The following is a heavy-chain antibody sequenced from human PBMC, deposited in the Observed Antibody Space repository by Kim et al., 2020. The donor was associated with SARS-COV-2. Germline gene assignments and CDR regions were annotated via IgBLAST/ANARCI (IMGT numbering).Heavy chain of an antibody. Sequence: SVKVSCKASGGTFSSYAISWVRQAPGQGLEWMGGIIPIFGTANYAQKFQGRVTITADESTSTAYMELSSLRSEDTAVYYCARIRYCSSTSCHWFDYWGQGTLVTVSS. CDR1: GGTFSSYA. CDR2: IIPIFGTA. D-gene: IGHD2-2*01. CDR3: ARIRYCSSTSCHWFDY. V-gene: IGHV1-69*13. J-gene: IGHJ4*02.